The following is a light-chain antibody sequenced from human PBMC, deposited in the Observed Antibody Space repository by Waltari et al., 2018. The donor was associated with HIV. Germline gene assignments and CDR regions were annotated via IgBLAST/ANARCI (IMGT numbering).Light chain of an antibody. CDR3: QQYNNWPQT. CDR2: GAS. V-gene: IGKV3-15*01. Sequence: EIVLTQSPAILSVSPGERATLSCRASQNVNNNLAWYQQKKGQAPRLLIYGASTRATDVPGRFSGSGSGTEFTLTVSNLQSEDFAVYYCQQYNNWPQTFGQGTKVEIK. J-gene: IGKJ2*01. CDR1: QNVNNN.